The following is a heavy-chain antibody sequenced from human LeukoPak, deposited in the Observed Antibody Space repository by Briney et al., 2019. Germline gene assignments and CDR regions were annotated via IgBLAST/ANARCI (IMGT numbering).Heavy chain of an antibody. CDR1: GFTLGSDA. D-gene: IGHD6-19*01. Sequence: GGSLRLSCAASGFTLGSDAMSWVLQAPGKGLEWVSYISSSSSYTNYADSVKGRFTISRDNAKNSLYLQMNSLRAEDTAVYYCARDGSSGPVYWGQGTLVTVSS. V-gene: IGHV3-11*05. J-gene: IGHJ4*02. CDR2: ISSSSSYT. CDR3: ARDGSSGPVY.